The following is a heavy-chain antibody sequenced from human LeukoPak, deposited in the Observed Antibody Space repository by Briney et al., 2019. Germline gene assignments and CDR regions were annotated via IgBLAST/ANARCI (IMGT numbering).Heavy chain of an antibody. CDR1: GFTFSSYA. CDR3: ARDGQWLGGGFDY. Sequence: GGSLRLSCAASGFTFSSYAMHWVRQAPGQGLEWVAVISYDGSNKYYADSVKGRFTISRDNSKNTLYLQMNSLRAEDTAVYYCARDGQWLGGGFDYWGQGTLVTVSS. D-gene: IGHD6-19*01. CDR2: ISYDGSNK. J-gene: IGHJ4*02. V-gene: IGHV3-30*04.